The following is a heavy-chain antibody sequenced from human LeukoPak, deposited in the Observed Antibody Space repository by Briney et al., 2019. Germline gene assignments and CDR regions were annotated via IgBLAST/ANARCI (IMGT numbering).Heavy chain of an antibody. CDR1: GYTFTSYY. D-gene: IGHD2-15*01. CDR2: INPSGGSA. CDR3: ARNRRGYCSGGSCYSDY. J-gene: IGHJ4*02. V-gene: IGHV1-46*01. Sequence: ASVKVSCKASGYTFTSYYMHWVRQAPGQGLEWMGIINPSGGSASYAQKFQGRVTMTTDTSTSTAYMELRSLRSDDTAVYYCARNRRGYCSGGSCYSDYWGQGTLVTVSS.